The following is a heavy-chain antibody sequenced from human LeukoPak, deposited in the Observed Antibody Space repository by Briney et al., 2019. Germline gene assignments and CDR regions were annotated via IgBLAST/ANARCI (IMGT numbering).Heavy chain of an antibody. J-gene: IGHJ4*02. D-gene: IGHD4-17*01. CDR2: IQSKTDGGTT. V-gene: IGHV3-15*01. CDR1: EFPFSNAW. Sequence: GGSLGLFCAASEFPFSNAWMSWVRQAPGKGLEWVGRIQSKTDGGTTDYAAPVKGRFTISRDDSKNTLYLQMNSLKTEDTAVYYCSVTPPGYWGQGALVTVSS. CDR3: SVTPPGY.